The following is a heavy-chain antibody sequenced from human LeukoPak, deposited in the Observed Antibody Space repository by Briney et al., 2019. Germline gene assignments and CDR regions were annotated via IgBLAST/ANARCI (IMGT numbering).Heavy chain of an antibody. Sequence: GGSLRLSCAASGFTFSSYGMNWVRQAPGKGLEWVSSISSSSSYIYYADSVKGRFTISRDNAKNSLYLQMNSLRAEDTAVYYCARGSRAGSGGSCSDYWGQGTLVTVSS. CDR1: GFTFSSYG. D-gene: IGHD2-15*01. CDR3: ARGSRAGSGGSCSDY. J-gene: IGHJ4*02. CDR2: ISSSSSYI. V-gene: IGHV3-21*01.